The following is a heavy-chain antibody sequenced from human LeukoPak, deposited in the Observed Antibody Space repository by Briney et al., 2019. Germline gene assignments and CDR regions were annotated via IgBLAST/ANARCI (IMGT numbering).Heavy chain of an antibody. V-gene: IGHV4-34*01. CDR3: AREVFSGSYRRNFIFDY. D-gene: IGHD1-26*01. J-gene: IGHJ4*02. CDR1: GVSFSGYY. CDR2: INHSGST. Sequence: PSETLSLTCAVYGVSFSGYYWSWIRQPPGKGLEWIGEINHSGSTNYNPSLKSQVTISVDTSKNQFSLKLSSVTAADTAVYYCAREVFSGSYRRNFIFDYWGQGTLVTVSS.